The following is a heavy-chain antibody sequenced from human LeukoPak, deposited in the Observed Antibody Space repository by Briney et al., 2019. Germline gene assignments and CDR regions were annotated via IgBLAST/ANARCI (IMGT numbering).Heavy chain of an antibody. CDR3: ARGNDWFDP. CDR1: GFTYSNFW. Sequence: GESLRLSCTASGFTYSNFWMGWVRQAPGKGLEWVANIKQDETEKFYLGSVKGRFTISRDNAKNSLYLQMNRLRAEDTAVYHCARGNDWFDPWGQGTLVTVSS. V-gene: IGHV3-7*04. CDR2: IKQDETEK. J-gene: IGHJ5*02.